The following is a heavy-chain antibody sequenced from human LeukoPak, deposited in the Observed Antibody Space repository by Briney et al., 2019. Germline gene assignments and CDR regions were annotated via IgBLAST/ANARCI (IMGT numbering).Heavy chain of an antibody. CDR3: ARNGRDQWLASDY. J-gene: IGHJ4*02. D-gene: IGHD6-19*01. Sequence: GGSLRLSCAASGFTVSSNYMSWVRQAPGKGLEWVSVIYSGGSTYYADSVKGRFTISGDNSKNTLYLQMNSLRAEDTAVYYCARNGRDQWLASDYWGQGTLVTVSS. CDR2: IYSGGST. V-gene: IGHV3-53*01. CDR1: GFTVSSNY.